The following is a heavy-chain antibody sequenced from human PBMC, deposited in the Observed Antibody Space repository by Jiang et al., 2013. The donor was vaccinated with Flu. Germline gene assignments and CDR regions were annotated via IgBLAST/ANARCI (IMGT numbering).Heavy chain of an antibody. CDR2: IYYTGST. D-gene: IGHD3-22*01. CDR1: GGSISSYY. V-gene: IGHV4-59*12. J-gene: IGHJ4*02. Sequence: TLSLTCTVSGGSISSYYWSWIRQAPGKGLEWIGCIYYTGSTNYNPSLKSRVSISVDTSKNQFSLKLSSVTAADTAVYYCARVDSSGYYGHYWGQGTLVTVSS. CDR3: ARVDSSGYYGHY.